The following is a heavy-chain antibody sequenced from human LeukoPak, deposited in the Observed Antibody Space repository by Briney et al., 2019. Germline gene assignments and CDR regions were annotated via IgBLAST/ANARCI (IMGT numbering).Heavy chain of an antibody. CDR2: ISGSGGST. D-gene: IGHD3-22*01. CDR3: AKRPYYYDSSGYSTDY. Sequence: GGSLRLSCAASGFTFSSYAMSWVRQAPGKGLEWVSAISGSGGSTYYADSVKGRFTISRDNSKNTLYLQMNSLRAEDTAVYYCAKRPYYYDSSGYSTDYWGQGTLVTVSP. CDR1: GFTFSSYA. V-gene: IGHV3-23*01. J-gene: IGHJ4*02.